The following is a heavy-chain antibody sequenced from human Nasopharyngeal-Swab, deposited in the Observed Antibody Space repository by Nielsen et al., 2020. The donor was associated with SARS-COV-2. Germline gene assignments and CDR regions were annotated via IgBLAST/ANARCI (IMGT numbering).Heavy chain of an antibody. J-gene: IGHJ6*02. CDR3: ARRGRCSGSSCDMDV. D-gene: IGHD2-2*01. Sequence: ASVKVSCKASGYTFNNYYIHWVRQAPGQGLEWMGMINHGRGGTTYAQKFQGRVTMTRDTSTSTVFMDLSSLRSEDTAVYYCARRGRCSGSSCDMDVWGQGTTVTVSS. V-gene: IGHV1-46*02. CDR1: GYTFNNYY. CDR2: INHGRGGT.